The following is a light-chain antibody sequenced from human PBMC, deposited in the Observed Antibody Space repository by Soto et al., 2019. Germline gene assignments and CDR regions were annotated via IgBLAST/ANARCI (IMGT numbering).Light chain of an antibody. Sequence: EIVMTQSPATLSVSPGERATLSCRASQSVSSSLAWYQQNPGQPPRLLIYATSTRATGIPARFSGSGSETEFTLTISGLQSEDFAVYYCQQYVNWPYTFCQGTKLEIK. J-gene: IGKJ2*01. CDR2: ATS. CDR3: QQYVNWPYT. V-gene: IGKV3-15*01. CDR1: QSVSSS.